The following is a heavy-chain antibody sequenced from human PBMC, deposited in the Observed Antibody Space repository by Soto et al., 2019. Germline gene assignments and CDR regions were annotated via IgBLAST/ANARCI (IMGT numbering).Heavy chain of an antibody. J-gene: IGHJ6*02. CDR2: IIPISDTT. CDR1: GGTDSSYA. CDR3: ARSQGSSTSLEIYYYYYYGMDV. Sequence: ASVKVAFRAAGGTDSSYAMVWVEQAHGKGLEWMGGIIPISDTTNYAQKFQGRVTITADESTSTAYMELSSLRSEDTAVYYCARSQGSSTSLEIYYYYYYGMDVWGQGTTVTVSS. V-gene: IGHV1-69*01. D-gene: IGHD2-2*01.